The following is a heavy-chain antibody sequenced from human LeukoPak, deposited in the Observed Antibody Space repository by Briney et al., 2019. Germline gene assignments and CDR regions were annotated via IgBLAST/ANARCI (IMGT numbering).Heavy chain of an antibody. CDR3: ARFKLSSGYDPFDY. D-gene: IGHD5-12*01. V-gene: IGHV3-23*01. Sequence: GGSLRLSCAASGFTFSSYAMSWVRQAPGKGLEWVSAIRGSGDRTHYADSVKGRFTISRDNSKNTLYLQMNSLRAEDTAVYYCARFKLSSGYDPFDYWGQGTLVTVSS. CDR2: IRGSGDRT. J-gene: IGHJ4*02. CDR1: GFTFSSYA.